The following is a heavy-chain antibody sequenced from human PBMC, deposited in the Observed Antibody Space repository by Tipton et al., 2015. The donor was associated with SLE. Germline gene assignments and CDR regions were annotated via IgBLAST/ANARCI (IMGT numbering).Heavy chain of an antibody. CDR2: ITHSGNI. D-gene: IGHD3-22*01. V-gene: IGHV4-61*10. J-gene: IGHJ4*02. Sequence: TLSLTCTVSGGSVSRDDYYWSWIRQSAGKGLEWIGEITHSGNINYNPSLKSRVTMSVDTSKNQFSLNLTSVTAADTAVYYCARGSNYYDSRGFYYYFDYWGQGTLVTASS. CDR3: ARGSNYYDSRGFYYYFDY. CDR1: GGSVSRDDYY.